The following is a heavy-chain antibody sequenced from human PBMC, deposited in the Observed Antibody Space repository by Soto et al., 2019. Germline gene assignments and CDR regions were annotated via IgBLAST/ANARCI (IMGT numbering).Heavy chain of an antibody. CDR2: IIPIFGTA. J-gene: IGHJ6*02. V-gene: IGHV1-69*01. Sequence: QVQLVQTGAEVKKPGSSVKVSCKASGGTFSSYAISWVRQAPGQGLEWMGGIIPIFGTANYAQKFQGRVTITADESTSTAYMELSSLRSEDTAVYYCARDRTVTTFNYYGMDVWGQGTTVTVSS. CDR1: GGTFSSYA. D-gene: IGHD4-17*01. CDR3: ARDRTVTTFNYYGMDV.